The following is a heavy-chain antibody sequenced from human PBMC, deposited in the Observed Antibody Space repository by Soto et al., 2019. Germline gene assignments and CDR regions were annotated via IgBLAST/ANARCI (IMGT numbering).Heavy chain of an antibody. Sequence: GGSLRLSCAASGFTFSSYAMNWVRQAPGKGLEWVSTIGGSGDSTFYADSVKGRFTISRDNSRNTLDLQMNSLRAEDTAVYYCATLTTSALGYYYGMDVWRQGTTVTVSS. CDR3: ATLTTSALGYYYGMDV. J-gene: IGHJ6*02. CDR2: IGGSGDST. CDR1: GFTFSSYA. V-gene: IGHV3-23*01. D-gene: IGHD4-17*01.